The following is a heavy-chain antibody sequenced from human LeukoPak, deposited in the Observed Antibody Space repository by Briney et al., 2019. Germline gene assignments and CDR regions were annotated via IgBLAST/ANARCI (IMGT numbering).Heavy chain of an antibody. D-gene: IGHD6-19*01. Sequence: GGSLRLSCAASGFDFGDSVMHWVRQAPGEGLQWVAIISRDGTDRRYEDFVKGRFTISRDNSKNTLYLEMNSLRAEDTAVYYCAKTVPGRGYFFDYWGQGILVTVSS. J-gene: IGHJ4*02. V-gene: IGHV3-30*18. CDR2: ISRDGTDR. CDR1: GFDFGDSV. CDR3: AKTVPGRGYFFDY.